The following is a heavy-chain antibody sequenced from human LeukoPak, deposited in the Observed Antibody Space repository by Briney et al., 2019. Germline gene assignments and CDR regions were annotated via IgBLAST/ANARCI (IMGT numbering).Heavy chain of an antibody. J-gene: IGHJ4*02. CDR3: ARATRGRIAAAVSVAGY. Sequence: ASVKVSCKSSGYTFTSYAMNWVRQAPGQGLEWMGWISTNTGNPTYAQGFTGRFVFSLDTSVSTAYLQISSLKAEDTAVYYCARATRGRIAAAVSVAGYWGQGTLVTVSS. CDR1: GYTFTSYA. V-gene: IGHV7-4-1*02. D-gene: IGHD6-13*01. CDR2: ISTNTGNP.